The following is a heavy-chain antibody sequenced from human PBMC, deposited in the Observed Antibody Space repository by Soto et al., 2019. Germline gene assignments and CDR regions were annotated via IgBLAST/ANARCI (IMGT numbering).Heavy chain of an antibody. CDR1: GYTFTSYD. D-gene: IGHD3-16*01. J-gene: IGHJ6*03. CDR2: MNPNSGNT. Sequence: QVQLVQSGAEVKKPGASVKVSCKASGYTFTSYDINWVRQATGQGLEWMGWMNPNSGNTGYAQKFQDRVTMARNTSISTAYMELGSLRSEDTAVYYCARVLVGEWLVYLDVWCKGSTVTVSS. CDR3: ARVLVGEWLVYLDV. V-gene: IGHV1-8*01.